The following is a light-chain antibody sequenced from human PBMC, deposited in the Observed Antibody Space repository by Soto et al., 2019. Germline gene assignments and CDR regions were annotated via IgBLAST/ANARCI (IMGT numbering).Light chain of an antibody. J-gene: IGLJ2*01. Sequence: QSVLTQPPSASGSPGQSVTISCTGTSSDVGDSNYVSWYQQHPAAAPQLMIYKVNKRPSGVPDRFSGSKSGNTASLTVSGLQAEDEADYYCSSYAGSNNSVVFGGGTKVTVL. CDR3: SSYAGSNNSVV. V-gene: IGLV2-8*01. CDR1: SSDVGDSNY. CDR2: KVN.